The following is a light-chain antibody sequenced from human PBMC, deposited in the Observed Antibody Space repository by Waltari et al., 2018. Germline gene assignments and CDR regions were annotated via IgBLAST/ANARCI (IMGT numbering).Light chain of an antibody. CDR1: QSISSST. V-gene: IGKV3-20*01. J-gene: IGKJ3*01. CDR3: QHYGSSPLAT. Sequence: EIVLTQSPGILSSSPGERVTLSCRASQSISSSTLAWYQQKPGQAPRLLINGASRRAPGIPDRFSGSGSGTDFTLTISRLEPEDFAVYYCQHYGSSPLATFGPGTKVDIK. CDR2: GAS.